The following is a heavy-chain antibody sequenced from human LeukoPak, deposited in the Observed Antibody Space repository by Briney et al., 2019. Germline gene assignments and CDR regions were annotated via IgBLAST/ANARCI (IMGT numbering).Heavy chain of an antibody. CDR2: ISVSGDST. D-gene: IGHD3-10*01. CDR3: ARRGGRNGWGDFDY. Sequence: GGSLRLYCAASGFSFNNYAMNWVRQAPGKGLEWVSTISVSGDSTFYADSVQGRFTISRDTSRNSLSLHMNSLRAEDTAVYFCARRGGRNGWGDFDYWGQGTLVTVSS. CDR1: GFSFNNYA. V-gene: IGHV3-23*01. J-gene: IGHJ4*02.